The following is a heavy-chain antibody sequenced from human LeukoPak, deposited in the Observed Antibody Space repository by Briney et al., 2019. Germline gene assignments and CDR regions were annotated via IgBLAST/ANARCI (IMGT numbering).Heavy chain of an antibody. CDR3: ARAVNVPAGSDGFDI. Sequence: SETLSLTCTVSGDSITSANYFWSWIRQPPGEDREWIGYMPYNGGASYNPSLRGRATISLDTSKNEFSLRLSSVTAPDTAIYYCARAVNVPAGSDGFDIWGQGTTVTVSP. CDR1: GDSITSANYF. D-gene: IGHD2-2*01. J-gene: IGHJ3*02. V-gene: IGHV4-30-4*01. CDR2: MPYNGGA.